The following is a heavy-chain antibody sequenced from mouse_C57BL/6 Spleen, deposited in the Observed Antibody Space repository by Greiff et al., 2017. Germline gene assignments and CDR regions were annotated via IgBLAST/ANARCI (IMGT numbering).Heavy chain of an antibody. J-gene: IGHJ3*01. V-gene: IGHV1-18*01. D-gene: IGHD3-2*02. CDR2: INPNNGGT. CDR3: ARRAAQATSWFAY. CDR1: GYTFTDYN. Sequence: EVQLQQSGPELVKPGASVKIPCKASGYTFTDYNMDWVQQSHGKSLEWIGDINPNNGGTIYNQKFKGKATLTVDKSSSTAYMELRSLTSEDTAVDYCARRAAQATSWFAYWGQGTLVTVSA.